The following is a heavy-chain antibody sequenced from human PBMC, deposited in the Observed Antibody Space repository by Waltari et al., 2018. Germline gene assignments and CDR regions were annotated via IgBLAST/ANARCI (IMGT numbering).Heavy chain of an antibody. D-gene: IGHD3-10*01. Sequence: EVQLVTSGGGLVQPGRSLRLACVGSGFRFDDYAMYWVRQRPGKGWEWLAGIGWNSGAIGYADSVRGRFSTYRDNARKSLYLQMGRLRPEDTALYYCVKGGWGFGAFYEQHWGQGIQVTVSS. CDR3: VKGGWGFGAFYEQH. CDR2: IGWNSGAI. V-gene: IGHV3-9*01. J-gene: IGHJ4*02. CDR1: GFRFDDYA.